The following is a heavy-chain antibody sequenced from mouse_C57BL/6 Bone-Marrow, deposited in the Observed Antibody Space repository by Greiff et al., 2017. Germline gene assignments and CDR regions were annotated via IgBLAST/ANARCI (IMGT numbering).Heavy chain of an antibody. Sequence: VQLQQPGAELVKPGASVKLSCKASGYTFTTYWMQWLKQRPGQGLEWIGEIDPFDSYTNYNEKFKSKATLTVDTSSSTAYMQLSSLTSEDSAVYYCARWPFAYWGQGTLVTVSA. CDR3: ARWPFAY. CDR1: GYTFTTYW. CDR2: IDPFDSYT. J-gene: IGHJ3*01. V-gene: IGHV1-50*01.